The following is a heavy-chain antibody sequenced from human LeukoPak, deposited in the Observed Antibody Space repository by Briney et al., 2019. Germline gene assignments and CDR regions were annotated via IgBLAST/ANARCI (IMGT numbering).Heavy chain of an antibody. Sequence: ASVKVSCEASGYTFTSYGISWVRQAPGQGLEWMGWISAYNGNTNYAQKLQGRVTMTTDTSTSTAYMELRSLRSDDTAVYYCASGYCSGGSCHNYYYYMDVWGKGTTVTVSS. J-gene: IGHJ6*03. V-gene: IGHV1-18*01. CDR2: ISAYNGNT. CDR1: GYTFTSYG. D-gene: IGHD2-15*01. CDR3: ASGYCSGGSCHNYYYYMDV.